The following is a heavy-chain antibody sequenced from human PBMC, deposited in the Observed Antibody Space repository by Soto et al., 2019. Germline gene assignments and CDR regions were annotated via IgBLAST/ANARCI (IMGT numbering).Heavy chain of an antibody. J-gene: IGHJ6*02. CDR1: GFTFSSYA. CDR2: ISYDGSNK. V-gene: IGHV3-30-3*01. Sequence: PGGSLRLSCAASGFTFSSYAMHWVRQAPGKGLEWVAVISYDGSNKYYADSVKGRFTISRDNSKNTLYLQMNSLRAEDTAVYYCARALIPPLGGYYYYGMDVWGQGTTVTVSS. CDR3: ARALIPPLGGYYYYGMDV.